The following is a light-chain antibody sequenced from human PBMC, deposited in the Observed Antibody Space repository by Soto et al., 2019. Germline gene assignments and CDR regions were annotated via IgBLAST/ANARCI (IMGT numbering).Light chain of an antibody. J-gene: IGKJ5*01. V-gene: IGKV3-20*01. Sequence: EILLTQSPGTLSLSPGEGATLSCGAGQTVSSSQLAWCPQKPGQAPRLLVYGASRRATGIPDRFSGSVSGTDVTLAISRLEPEDFEVYYCQQYCGAPLTCGQGTRLEIK. CDR3: QQYCGAPLT. CDR1: QTVSSSQ. CDR2: GAS.